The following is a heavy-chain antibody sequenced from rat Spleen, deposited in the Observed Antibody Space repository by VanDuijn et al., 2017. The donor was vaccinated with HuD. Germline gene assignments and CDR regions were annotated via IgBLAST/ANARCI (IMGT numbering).Heavy chain of an antibody. CDR3: ATTPGRPFAY. Sequence: EVQLVESGGGLVQPGRSMKLSCAASGFTFSIYGMNWVRQAPTKGLEWVSSITPSGNYTYYRDSVKGRFAISRDNAKSTLYLQMDSLRSEDTATYYCATTPGRPFAYWGQGTLVTVSS. CDR1: GFTFSIYG. CDR2: ITPSGNYT. V-gene: IGHV5-19*01. J-gene: IGHJ3*01. D-gene: IGHD5-1*01.